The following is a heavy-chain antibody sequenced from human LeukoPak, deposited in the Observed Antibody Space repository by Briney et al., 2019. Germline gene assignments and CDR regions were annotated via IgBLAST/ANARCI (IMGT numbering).Heavy chain of an antibody. CDR1: GFTFNIYE. D-gene: IGHD2-15*01. J-gene: IGHJ4*02. CDR3: ARGPLLGYLSN. Sequence: GGSLRLSCAASGFTFNIYEMNWVRQAPGTGLEWVSYISSSGSTRYYADSVKGRFTISRDNAKNSLDLQMNSLSAEDTAVYYCARGPLLGYLSNWGQGTLVTVSS. CDR2: ISSSGSTR. V-gene: IGHV3-48*03.